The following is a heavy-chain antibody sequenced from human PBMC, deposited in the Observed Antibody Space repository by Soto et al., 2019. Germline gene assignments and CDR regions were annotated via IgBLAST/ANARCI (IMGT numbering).Heavy chain of an antibody. CDR2: IYNSGST. CDR1: GGSISGYY. V-gene: IGHV4-59*01. J-gene: IGHJ4*02. D-gene: IGHD6-6*01. CDR3: ATMSIAALLDF. Sequence: KTSETLSLTCTVSGGSISGYYWSWIRQPPGKGLEWIGYIYNSGSTNYNPSLKSRVTISVDTSKNQFSLKLSSVTAADTAVYYCATMSIAALLDFWGQGTLVTSPQ.